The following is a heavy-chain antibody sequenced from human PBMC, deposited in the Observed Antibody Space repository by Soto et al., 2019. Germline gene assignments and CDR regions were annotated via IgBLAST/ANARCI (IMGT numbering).Heavy chain of an antibody. CDR1: GGSITSNTFY. V-gene: IGHV4-39*01. CDR3: AQVTAIRHLLDY. J-gene: IGHJ4*01. CDR2: VLQSGST. D-gene: IGHD2-21*02. Sequence: SETLSLTCSVSGGSITSNTFYWGWIRQTPGRGLEWIGSVLQSGSTYYNPSLKSRLSISVDTSKNQFSLRLNSVTAADTAVYYCAQVTAIRHLLDYRGHGALVTVSS.